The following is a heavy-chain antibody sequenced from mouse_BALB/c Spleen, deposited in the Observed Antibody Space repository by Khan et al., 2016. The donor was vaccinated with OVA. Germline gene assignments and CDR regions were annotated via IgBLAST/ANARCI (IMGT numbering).Heavy chain of an antibody. D-gene: IGHD1-1*01. V-gene: IGHV5-17*02. CDR3: TRSYFNGYYFDQ. CDR2: ISGDSHTI. J-gene: IGHJ2*01. CDR1: GFTFSSFG. Sequence: EVQWVESGGDLVQPGGSRKLSCVASGFTFSSFGMHWIRQAPEKGLEWVAYISGDSHTIYYADTVKGRFTISRDNPKNTLILQMTSLRSEDMAMYYCTRSYFNGYYFDQWGQGTTLTVSS.